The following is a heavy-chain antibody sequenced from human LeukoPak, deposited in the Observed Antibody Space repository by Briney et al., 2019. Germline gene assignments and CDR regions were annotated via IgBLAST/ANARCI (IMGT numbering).Heavy chain of an antibody. Sequence: SETLSLTCAVYGGSFSGYYWSWIRQPPGKGLEWIGEINHSGSTNYNPSLKSRVTISVDTSKNQFSLKLSSVTAADTAVYYCARRDGYKPSWYFDLWGRGTLVTVSS. D-gene: IGHD5-24*01. V-gene: IGHV4-34*01. CDR3: ARRDGYKPSWYFDL. CDR1: GGSFSGYY. CDR2: INHSGST. J-gene: IGHJ2*01.